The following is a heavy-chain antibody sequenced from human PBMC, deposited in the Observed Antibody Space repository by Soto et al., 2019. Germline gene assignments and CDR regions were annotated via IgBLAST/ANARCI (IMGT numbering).Heavy chain of an antibody. CDR2: ISYDGSNK. V-gene: IGHV3-30-3*01. J-gene: IGHJ4*02. D-gene: IGHD6-25*01. CDR1: GFTFSTYA. CDR3: ARDFRGYASDY. Sequence: GGSLRLSCAASGFTFSTYAMHWVRQAPGKGLEWVAVISYDGSNKYYADSVKGRFTISRDNSKNTLYVQMNSLRAEDTAVYYCARDFRGYASDYWGQGTLVTVSS.